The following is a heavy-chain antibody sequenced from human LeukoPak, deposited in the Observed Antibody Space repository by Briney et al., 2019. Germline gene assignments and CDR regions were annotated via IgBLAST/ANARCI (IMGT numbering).Heavy chain of an antibody. J-gene: IGHJ5*02. D-gene: IGHD3-9*01. CDR1: GGSITSGDYF. CDR2: INHSGST. V-gene: IGHV4-30-2*01. CDR3: ARGGNYDILTGLHWFDP. Sequence: SQTLSLTCTVSGGSITSGDYFWSWIRQPPGKGLEWIGEINHSGSTNYNPSLKSRVTISVDTSKNQFSLKLSSVTAADTAVYYCARGGNYDILTGLHWFDPWGQGTLVTVSS.